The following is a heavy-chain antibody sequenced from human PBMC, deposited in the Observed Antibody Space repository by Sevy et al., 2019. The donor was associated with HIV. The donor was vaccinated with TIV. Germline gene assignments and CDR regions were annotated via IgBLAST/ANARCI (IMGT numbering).Heavy chain of an antibody. CDR3: ARARIGYYDSSGFYYFDY. Sequence: GGSLRLSCAASGFTFSSYSMNWVRQAPGKGLEWVSSISSSSSYIYYADSVKGRFTISRDNAKNSLYLQMNSLRAEDTAVYYCARARIGYYDSSGFYYFDYWGQRTLVTVSS. V-gene: IGHV3-21*01. J-gene: IGHJ4*02. CDR1: GFTFSSYS. D-gene: IGHD3-22*01. CDR2: ISSSSSYI.